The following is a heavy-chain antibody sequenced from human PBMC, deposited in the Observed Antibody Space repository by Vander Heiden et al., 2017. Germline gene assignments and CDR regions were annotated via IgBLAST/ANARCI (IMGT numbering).Heavy chain of an antibody. Sequence: QVTLRESGPELVKPTQTLTLTCTFSGFSLSTSGMCVSWIRQPPGKALEWLALIDWDDDKYYSTSLKTRLTISKDTSKNQVVLTMTNMDPVDTATYYCARIKTSDSSGYYYHFDYWGQGTLVTVSS. CDR1: GFSLSTSGMC. CDR2: IDWDDDK. V-gene: IGHV2-70*01. CDR3: ARIKTSDSSGYYYHFDY. J-gene: IGHJ4*02. D-gene: IGHD3-22*01.